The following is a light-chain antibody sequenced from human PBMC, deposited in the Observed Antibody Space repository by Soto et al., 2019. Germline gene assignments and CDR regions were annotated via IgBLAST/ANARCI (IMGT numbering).Light chain of an antibody. Sequence: SYELTQPPSVSVSPGQTARITCSGDALLKQYAYWYQQKPGQAPVLVIYKDSERPSGIPERFSGSSSGTTVTLTISGVQAEDEADFYCQSADSSGSYPVFGGGTQLTVL. V-gene: IGLV3-25*03. CDR3: QSADSSGSYPV. CDR2: KDS. CDR1: ALLKQY. J-gene: IGLJ7*01.